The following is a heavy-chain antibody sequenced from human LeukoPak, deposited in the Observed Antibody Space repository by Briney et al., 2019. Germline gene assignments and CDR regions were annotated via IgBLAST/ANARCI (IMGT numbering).Heavy chain of an antibody. J-gene: IGHJ4*02. D-gene: IGHD3-16*01. CDR2: ISTSGNT. CDR3: AGQLGYFDY. Sequence: SETLSLTCTVSGGSVSSGSYYWSWIRQPAGKELEWIGRISTSGNTNYNPSLKSRVTISRDMSKNQFSLRLSSVTAADTAVYYCAGQLGYFDYWGQGTLVTVSS. CDR1: GGSVSSGSYY. V-gene: IGHV4-61*02.